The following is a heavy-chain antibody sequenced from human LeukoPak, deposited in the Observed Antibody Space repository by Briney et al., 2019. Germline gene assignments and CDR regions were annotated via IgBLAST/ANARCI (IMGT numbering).Heavy chain of an antibody. V-gene: IGHV1-2*02. Sequence: ASVKVSCKASGYTFTSYAMNWVRQAPGQGLEWMGWINPNSGGTNYAQKFQGRVTMTRDTSISTAYMELSRLRSDDTAVYYCARAVAGHGGFDPWGQGTLVTVSS. J-gene: IGHJ5*02. CDR2: INPNSGGT. D-gene: IGHD6-19*01. CDR3: ARAVAGHGGFDP. CDR1: GYTFTSYA.